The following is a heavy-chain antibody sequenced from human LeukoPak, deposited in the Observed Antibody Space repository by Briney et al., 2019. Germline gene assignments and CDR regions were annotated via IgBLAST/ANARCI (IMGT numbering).Heavy chain of an antibody. CDR3: ARSGAARLSPYYYYYMDV. CDR2: ISYDGSNK. CDR1: GFTFSSYA. Sequence: TGRSLRLSCAASGFTFSSYAMHWVRQAPGKGLEWVAVISYDGSNKYYADSVKGRFTISRDNSKNTLNLQMNSLRAEDTAVYYCARSGAARLSPYYYYYMDVWGKGTTVTVSS. D-gene: IGHD6-6*01. V-gene: IGHV3-30*01. J-gene: IGHJ6*03.